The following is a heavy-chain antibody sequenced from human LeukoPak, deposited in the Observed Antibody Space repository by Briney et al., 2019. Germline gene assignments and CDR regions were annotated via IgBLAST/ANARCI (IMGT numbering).Heavy chain of an antibody. J-gene: IGHJ4*02. Sequence: PGGSLRLSCAASGFTFSTYAMNWVRQAPGKGLEWVSTISGSGGTPHYADSVKGRFTISRDNSKNTLHLQMSSLRAEDTAVYYCAKPSENYYADWGQGTLVTVSS. CDR2: ISGSGGTP. V-gene: IGHV3-23*01. CDR1: GFTFSTYA. CDR3: AKPSENYYAD. D-gene: IGHD1-26*01.